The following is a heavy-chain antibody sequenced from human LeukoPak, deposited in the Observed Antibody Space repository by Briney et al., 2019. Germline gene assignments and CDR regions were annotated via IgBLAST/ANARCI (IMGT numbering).Heavy chain of an antibody. D-gene: IGHD2-15*01. CDR2: IYTSGST. CDR1: GGSISNNY. Sequence: SETLSLTCTVSGGSISNNYWSWIRQPPGKGLEWIGYIYTSGSTNYNPSLKSRVTISVDTSKNQLSLKLNSVTAADTAVYYCARDWWGPDVATSSNWFDPWGQGTLVTVSS. J-gene: IGHJ5*02. V-gene: IGHV4-4*09. CDR3: ARDWWGPDVATSSNWFDP.